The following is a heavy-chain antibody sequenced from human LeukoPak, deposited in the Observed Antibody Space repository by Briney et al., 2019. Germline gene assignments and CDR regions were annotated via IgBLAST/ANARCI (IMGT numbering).Heavy chain of an antibody. CDR1: GYTLTSHD. Sequence: GASVKVSCKASGYTLTSHDINWVRQATGQGLEWMGWMNPNSGNTGYAQKFQGRVTMTSNTSISTAYMELNSLRSEDTAVYYCARGRRWLEVVPAAWFDPWGQGTLVTVSS. CDR2: MNPNSGNT. J-gene: IGHJ5*02. V-gene: IGHV1-8*01. D-gene: IGHD2-2*01. CDR3: ARGRRWLEVVPAAWFDP.